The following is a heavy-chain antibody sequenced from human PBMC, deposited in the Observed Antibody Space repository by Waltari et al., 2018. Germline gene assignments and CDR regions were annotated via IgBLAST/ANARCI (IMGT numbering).Heavy chain of an antibody. CDR3: ASLIAAAGMDYYGMDV. CDR2: ISSSSSYI. D-gene: IGHD6-13*01. J-gene: IGHJ6*02. Sequence: VGSLRLSCAASGFTFSSYSMNWVRQAPGKGLEWVSSISSSSSYIYYADSVKGRFTISRDNAKNSLYLQMNSLRAEDTAVYYCASLIAAAGMDYYGMDVWGQGTTVTVSS. CDR1: GFTFSSYS. V-gene: IGHV3-21*01.